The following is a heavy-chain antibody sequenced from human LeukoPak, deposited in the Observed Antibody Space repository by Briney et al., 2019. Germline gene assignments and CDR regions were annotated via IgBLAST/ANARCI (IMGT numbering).Heavy chain of an antibody. J-gene: IGHJ4*02. CDR1: GYTFTGYY. CDR2: TNPNSGGT. CDR3: ARGSREWLLSTFDY. Sequence: ASVKVSCKASGYTFTGYYMHWVRQAPGQGLEWMGRTNPNSGGTNYAQKFQGRVTMTRDTSISTAYVELSRLRSDDTAVYYCARGSREWLLSTFDYWGQGTLVTVSS. D-gene: IGHD3-3*01. V-gene: IGHV1-2*06.